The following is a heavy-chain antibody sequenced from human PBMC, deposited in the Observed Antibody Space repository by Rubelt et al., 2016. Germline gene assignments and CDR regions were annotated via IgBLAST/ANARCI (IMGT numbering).Heavy chain of an antibody. CDR1: GFTFSDHY. CDR3: ARENYDFWSGYHTSNFDY. V-gene: IGHV3-7*04. J-gene: IGHJ4*02. D-gene: IGHD3-3*01. CDR2: IKQDGSEK. Sequence: EVQLLESGGGLVQPGGSLRLSCAASGFTFSDHYMDWVRQAPGKGLEWVANIKQDGSEKYYVDSVKGRFTISRDNAKNSLYLQMNSLRAEDTAVYYCARENYDFWSGYHTSNFDYWGQGTLVTVSS.